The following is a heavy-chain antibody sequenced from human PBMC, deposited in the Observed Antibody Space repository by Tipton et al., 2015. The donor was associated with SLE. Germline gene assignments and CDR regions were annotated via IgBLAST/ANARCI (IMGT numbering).Heavy chain of an antibody. CDR2: IYYGGHS. CDR3: ARGSYCGGDCFPGGYYYYMDV. J-gene: IGHJ6*03. CDR1: GDSISGSSVY. Sequence: TLSLTCTVSGDSISGSSVYWAWIRQPPGKGLEWIGSIYYGGHSYLNPSLLSRVTMSVDTSKNQFSLKLTSVTAADAAVYYCARGSYCGGDCFPGGYYYYMDVWAQGTFVAVSS. D-gene: IGHD2-21*01. V-gene: IGHV4-39*07.